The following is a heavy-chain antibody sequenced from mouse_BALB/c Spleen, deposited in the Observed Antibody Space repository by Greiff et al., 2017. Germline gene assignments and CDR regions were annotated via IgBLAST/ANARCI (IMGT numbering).Heavy chain of an antibody. Sequence: LQESGAELVKPGASVKLSCKASGYTFTSYYMYWVKQRPGQGLEWIGEINPSNGGTNFNEKFKSKATLTVDKSSSTAYMQLSSLTSEDSAVYYCTVYGIFDYWGQGTTLTVSS. CDR2: INPSNGGT. D-gene: IGHD2-1*01. CDR1: GYTFTSYY. V-gene: IGHV1S16*01. CDR3: TVYGIFDY. J-gene: IGHJ2*01.